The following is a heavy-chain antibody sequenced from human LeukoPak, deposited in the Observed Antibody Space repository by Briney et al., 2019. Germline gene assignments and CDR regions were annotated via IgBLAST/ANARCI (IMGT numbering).Heavy chain of an antibody. Sequence: GGSLRLSCAASGFTVSSNYMSWVRQAPGKGLEWVAVISYDGSNKYYADSVKGRFTISRDNSKNTLYLQMNSLRAEDTAVYYCAKNQGIVGARGAFDIWGQGTMVTVSS. D-gene: IGHD1-26*01. J-gene: IGHJ3*02. CDR3: AKNQGIVGARGAFDI. CDR2: ISYDGSNK. CDR1: GFTVSSNY. V-gene: IGHV3-30*18.